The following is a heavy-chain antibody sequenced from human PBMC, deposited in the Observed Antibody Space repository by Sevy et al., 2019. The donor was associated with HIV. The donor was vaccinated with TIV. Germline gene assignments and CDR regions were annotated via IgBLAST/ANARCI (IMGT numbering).Heavy chain of an antibody. V-gene: IGHV3-48*02. CDR3: AGLGSGSYSGFDI. Sequence: GGSLRLSCAASGFSFSTYSMNWVRQAPGKGLEWVSYISSSSSTIYYVDSVKGRFTISRDNAKNSLYLKMNSLRDEDTAVYYCAGLGSGSYSGFDIWGQWTMVTVSS. CDR1: GFSFSTYS. J-gene: IGHJ3*02. CDR2: ISSSSSTI. D-gene: IGHD1-26*01.